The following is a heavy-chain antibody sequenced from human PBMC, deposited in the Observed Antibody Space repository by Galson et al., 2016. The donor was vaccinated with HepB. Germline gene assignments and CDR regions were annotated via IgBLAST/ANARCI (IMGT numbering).Heavy chain of an antibody. V-gene: IGHV1-18*04. D-gene: IGHD2-2*01. CDR3: ARDRPGGFDY. Sequence: SVKVSCKASGYTLTSYYMHWVRQAPGQGLEWMGWISAYNGNTNYAQKLQGRVTMTTDTSTSTAYMELRSLRSDDTAVYYCARDRPGGFDYWGQGTLVTVSS. J-gene: IGHJ4*02. CDR1: GYTLTSYY. CDR2: ISAYNGNT.